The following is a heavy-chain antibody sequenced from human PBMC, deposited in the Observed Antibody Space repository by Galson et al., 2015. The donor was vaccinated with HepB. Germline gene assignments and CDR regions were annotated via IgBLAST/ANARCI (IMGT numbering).Heavy chain of an antibody. CDR3: AVGIVVQTLGVFDI. CDR1: GYLFGSFA. Sequence: SVKVSCKASGYLFGSFAIHWVRQAPGQRLEWIGWIHAGNRITKYSQRFQGRVTISTDTSMNTAYLEMSSLTSEDTAVYYCAVGIVVQTLGVFDIWGQGTVVAVSS. D-gene: IGHD2-21*01. V-gene: IGHV1-3*01. J-gene: IGHJ3*02. CDR2: IHAGNRIT.